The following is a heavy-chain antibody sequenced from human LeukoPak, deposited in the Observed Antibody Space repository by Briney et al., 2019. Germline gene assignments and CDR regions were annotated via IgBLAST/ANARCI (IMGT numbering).Heavy chain of an antibody. CDR2: IWYDGIHK. CDR1: GFTFSSYG. V-gene: IGHV3-33*01. D-gene: IGHD3-10*01. Sequence: GGSLRLSCAASGFTFSSYGMHWLRQAPGKGLEGVADIWYDGIHKYYADSVKGRFTISRDNSKNTLHLQMNSLRAEDTAVYYCARDLLLWFGELSGDSDYWGQGTLVTVSS. J-gene: IGHJ4*02. CDR3: ARDLLLWFGELSGDSDY.